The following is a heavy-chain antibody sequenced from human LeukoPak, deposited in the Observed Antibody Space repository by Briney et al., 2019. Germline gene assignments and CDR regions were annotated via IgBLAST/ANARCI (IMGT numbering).Heavy chain of an antibody. CDR1: GGSISSYY. Sequence: SETLSLTCTVSGGSISSYYWSWIRQSPVKGLEWIGYIFPSGSAFYNPSLESRVTISLDTSENQFSMRLSSVTAADTAVYYCARRNHYFYYMDVWGKGTTATVSS. CDR2: IFPSGSA. J-gene: IGHJ6*03. CDR3: ARRNHYFYYMDV. V-gene: IGHV4-4*09.